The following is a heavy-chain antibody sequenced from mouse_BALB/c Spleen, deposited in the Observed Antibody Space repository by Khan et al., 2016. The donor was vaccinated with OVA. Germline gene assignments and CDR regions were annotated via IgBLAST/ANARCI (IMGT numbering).Heavy chain of an antibody. D-gene: IGHD2-1*01. J-gene: IGHJ3*01. CDR1: GFTFSTYA. CDR3: ARSAYGNFAY. CDR2: ISSDGDYT. Sequence: EVQLVESGGGLVKPGGSLKLSCAASGFTFSTYAMSWVRQTPEKRLEWVATISSDGDYTYYTDNVTGRFTISRDNAKNILYLQMSSLRSEDVAMYYCARSAYGNFAYWGQGTLVTVSA. V-gene: IGHV5-9-3*01.